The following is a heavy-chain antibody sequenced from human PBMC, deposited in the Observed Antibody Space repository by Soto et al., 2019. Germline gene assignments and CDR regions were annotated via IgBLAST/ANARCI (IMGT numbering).Heavy chain of an antibody. J-gene: IGHJ4*02. CDR1: GFTLSSYS. CDR3: ARETGLRSSGWSYYFDF. Sequence: EVQLVESGGGMVQPGGSPRVSCAASGFTLSSYSMHWVRQAPGKGLEWVSYISGSGGTIYYADSVKGRFTISRDNAKNSLSVQMNSLRDEDTVVYFCARETGLRSSGWSYYFDFWGQGTRVTVSS. V-gene: IGHV3-48*02. D-gene: IGHD6-19*01. CDR2: ISGSGGTI.